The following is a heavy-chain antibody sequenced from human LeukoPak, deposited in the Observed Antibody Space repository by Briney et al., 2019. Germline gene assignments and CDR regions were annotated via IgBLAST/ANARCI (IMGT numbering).Heavy chain of an antibody. CDR2: ISAYNGNT. CDR3: ARSAYRQLLDYFDY. J-gene: IGHJ4*02. D-gene: IGHD2-2*01. CDR1: GYTFTIHS. Sequence: ASVKVSCKASGYTFTIHSITWVRQAPGQGLEWMGWISAYNGNTNYAQKLQGRVTMTTDTSTSTAYMELRSLRSDDTAVYYCARSAYRQLLDYFDYWGQGTLVTVSS. V-gene: IGHV1-18*01.